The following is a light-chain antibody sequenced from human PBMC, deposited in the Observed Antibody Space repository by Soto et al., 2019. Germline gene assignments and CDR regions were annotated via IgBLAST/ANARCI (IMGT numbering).Light chain of an antibody. J-gene: IGKJ2*01. CDR3: QLYGSSPPRYT. CDR2: AAS. Sequence: EIVLTQSPGTLYLSPGERATLSCRASQSVSSNYLAWYQQKRGQAPRLLIYAASARATGIPDRFSGSGSGTAFTLTISRLEPEDFAVYFCQLYGSSPPRYTFAQGTKLEIK. CDR1: QSVSSNY. V-gene: IGKV3-20*01.